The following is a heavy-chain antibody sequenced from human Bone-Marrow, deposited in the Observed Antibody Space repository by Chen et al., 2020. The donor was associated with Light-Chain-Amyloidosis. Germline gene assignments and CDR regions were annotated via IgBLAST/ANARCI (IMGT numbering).Heavy chain of an antibody. Sequence: EVQLEQSGPEVKKPGESLKISCKGSGYTFPNYWIGWVRQMPGKGLEWMGVIYPDESEDRYSPSLEDQVTISADKSITTAYLQWRSLKASDTAMYYCARRRDGYDFQYRGQGTLGTVSS. J-gene: IGHJ4*02. CDR1: GYTFPNYW. D-gene: IGHD5-12*01. CDR2: IYPDESED. CDR3: ARRRDGYDFQY. V-gene: IGHV5-51*01.